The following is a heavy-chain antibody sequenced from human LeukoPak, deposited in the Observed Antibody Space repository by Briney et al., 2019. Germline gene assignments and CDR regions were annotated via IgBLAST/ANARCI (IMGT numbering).Heavy chain of an antibody. CDR2: IYYSGST. D-gene: IGHD3-22*01. J-gene: IGHJ4*02. V-gene: IGHV4-39*02. CDR3: AKRDDSGGNLVDL. CDR1: GGSIRSGSHH. Sequence: SETLSLTCTVTGGSIRSGSHHWAWIRQPPGKGLEWIGSIYYSGSTYYNPSLENRVTISIDTSKNHFSLKLSSLSAADTSVYYCAKRDDSGGNLVDLWGQGTLVTVS.